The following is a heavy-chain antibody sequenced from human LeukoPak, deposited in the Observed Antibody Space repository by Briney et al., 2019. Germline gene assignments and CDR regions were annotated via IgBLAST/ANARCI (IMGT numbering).Heavy chain of an antibody. D-gene: IGHD3-16*01. CDR2: IKQDGSEK. V-gene: IGHV3-7*01. CDR3: AKDRANWAIDD. J-gene: IGHJ4*02. Sequence: GALRLSCAASGFTFSSYWMSWVRQAPGKGLEWVANIKQDGSEKYYVDSVKGRFSASKDDARKSMYLQMNSLRVEDTAVYYCAKDRANWAIDDWGQGTQVTVSS. CDR1: GFTFSSYW.